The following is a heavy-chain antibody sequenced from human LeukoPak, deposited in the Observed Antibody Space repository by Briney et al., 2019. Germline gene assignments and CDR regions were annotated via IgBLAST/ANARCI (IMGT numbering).Heavy chain of an antibody. D-gene: IGHD1-14*01. CDR1: GGPISSHY. V-gene: IGHV4-59*11. J-gene: IGHJ2*01. Sequence: SETLSLTCTVSGGPISSHYLTWIRQPPAQALEWIGYFHYSDSTNYNPSLRSHVTILLHRTKNHYSLKLSSVSAPDTALYYYARDSAPVRTSWYFDLWGRGTLVTVSS. CDR3: ARDSAPVRTSWYFDL. CDR2: FHYSDST.